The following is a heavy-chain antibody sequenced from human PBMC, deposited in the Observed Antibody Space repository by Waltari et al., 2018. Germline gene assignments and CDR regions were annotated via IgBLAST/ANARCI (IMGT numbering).Heavy chain of an antibody. V-gene: IGHV4-61*09. D-gene: IGHD6-13*01. CDR3: ATVKLPQLGIAAADYYYYYGMDV. Sequence: QVQLQESGPGLVKPSQTLSLTCTVSGGSISSGSYSWSWIRQPAGKGLEWIGYIYTSGSTNYNPSLKSRVTISVDTSKNQFSLKLSSVTAADTAVYYCATVKLPQLGIAAADYYYYYGMDVWGQGTTVTVSS. J-gene: IGHJ6*02. CDR2: IYTSGST. CDR1: GGSISSGSYS.